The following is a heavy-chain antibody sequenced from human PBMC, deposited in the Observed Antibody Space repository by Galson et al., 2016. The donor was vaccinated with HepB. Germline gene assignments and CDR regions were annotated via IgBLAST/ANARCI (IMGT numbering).Heavy chain of an antibody. CDR2: INSDGSTA. J-gene: IGHJ6*02. V-gene: IGHV3-74*03. CDR3: VSGCGGWWAGHYYCGMDV. Sequence: SLRLSCAASGFTFSDYCMYWVRQAPGKGLVWVSRINSDGSTAEYAGSVEGRFTVSRDNAKNTLTLQMSSLRAEDTAVYYCVSGCGGWWAGHYYCGMDVWGQGTSVIVSS. CDR1: GFTFSDYC. D-gene: IGHD6-19*01.